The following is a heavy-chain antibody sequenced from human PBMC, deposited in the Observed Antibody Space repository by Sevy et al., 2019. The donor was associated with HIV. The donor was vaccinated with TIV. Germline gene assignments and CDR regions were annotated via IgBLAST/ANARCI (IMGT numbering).Heavy chain of an antibody. J-gene: IGHJ3*02. Sequence: SETLSLTCTVSGGSISEYYWSWIRQPPGKGREWIGYFYYGSGTTNYNPSIKSRVTISIDTSKNQFSLKVSSVTAADTAVYYCARQGATVTTLDAFDIWGQGTMVTVSS. D-gene: IGHD4-4*01. CDR2: FYYGSGTT. CDR3: ARQGATVTTLDAFDI. V-gene: IGHV4-59*08. CDR1: GGSISEYY.